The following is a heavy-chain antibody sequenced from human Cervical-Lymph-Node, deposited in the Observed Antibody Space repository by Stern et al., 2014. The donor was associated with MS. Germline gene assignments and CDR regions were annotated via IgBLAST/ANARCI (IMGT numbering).Heavy chain of an antibody. CDR2: INPSGGST. CDR1: GYTFTSYY. J-gene: IGHJ6*02. CDR3: AREVAGHRLGMMDV. D-gene: IGHD6-19*01. V-gene: IGHV1-46*01. Sequence: QLVQSGAEVKTPGASVKLSCKASGYTFTSYYMHWVRQAPGPGLEWMGIINPSGGSTRYAQNIQGRVTVTRDTSTSTVYMELSSLRSEDTAVYYCAREVAGHRLGMMDVWGRGTSVTVSS.